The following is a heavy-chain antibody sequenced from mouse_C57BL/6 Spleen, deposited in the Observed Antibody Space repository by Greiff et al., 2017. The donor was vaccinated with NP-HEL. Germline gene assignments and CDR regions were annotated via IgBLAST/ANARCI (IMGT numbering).Heavy chain of an antibody. J-gene: IGHJ1*03. CDR1: GFTFSSYA. D-gene: IGHD4-1*01. CDR2: ISDGGSYT. V-gene: IGHV5-4*01. Sequence: EVKLVESGGGLVKPGGSLKLSCAASGFTFSSYAMSWVRQTPEKRLEWVATISDGGSYTYYPDNVKGRFTISRDNAKNNLYLQMSHLKAEDTAMYYCARDWDEGEYWYFDVWGTGTTVTVSS. CDR3: ARDWDEGEYWYFDV.